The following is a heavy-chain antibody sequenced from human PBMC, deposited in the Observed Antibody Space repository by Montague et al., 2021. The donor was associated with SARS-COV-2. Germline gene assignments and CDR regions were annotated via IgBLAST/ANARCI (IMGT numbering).Heavy chain of an antibody. V-gene: IGHV3-21*01. CDR1: GFTFSSYS. CDR3: ARDDYVWGSYRYSQYNWFDP. D-gene: IGHD3-16*02. J-gene: IGHJ5*02. Sequence: SLRLSCAASGFTFSSYSMNWVRQAPGKGLEWVSSISSSSSYIYYADSLKGRFTISRDNAKNSLYLQMNSLRAEDTAVYYCARDDYVWGSYRYSQYNWFDPWGQGTLVTVSA. CDR2: ISSSSSYI.